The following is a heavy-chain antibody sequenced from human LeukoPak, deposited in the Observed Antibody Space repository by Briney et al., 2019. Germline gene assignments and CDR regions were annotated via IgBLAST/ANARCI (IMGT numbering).Heavy chain of an antibody. V-gene: IGHV1-24*01. CDR3: AKDLGYSWSYFDY. J-gene: IGHJ4*02. CDR1: GYTLTELS. D-gene: IGHD5-18*01. CDR2: FDPEDGET. Sequence: ASVKVSCKVSGYTLTELSMHWVRQAPGKGLEWMGGFDPEDGETIYAQKFQGRVTMTEDTSTDTAYMELSSLRAEDTAVYYCAKDLGYSWSYFDYWGQGTLVTVSS.